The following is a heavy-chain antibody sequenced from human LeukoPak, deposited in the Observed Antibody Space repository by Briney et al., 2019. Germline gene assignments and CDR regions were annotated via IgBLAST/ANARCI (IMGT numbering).Heavy chain of an antibody. CDR2: IYYSGST. V-gene: IGHV4-39*01. D-gene: IGHD6-19*01. CDR3: ARHLSSGWYVGPSYFDY. J-gene: IGHJ4*02. Sequence: SETLSLTCTVSGGSISSSSYYWGWIRQPPGKGLEWIGSIYYSGSTYYNPSLKSRVTISVDTSKNQFSLKLSSVTAADTAVYYCARHLSSGWYVGPSYFDYWGQGTLVTVSS. CDR1: GGSISSSSYY.